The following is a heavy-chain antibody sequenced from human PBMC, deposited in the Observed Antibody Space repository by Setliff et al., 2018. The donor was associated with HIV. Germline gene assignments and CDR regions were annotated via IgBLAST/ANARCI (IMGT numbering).Heavy chain of an antibody. Sequence: TSETLSLTCAVSNYSISSGYYWGWIRQSPGKGLEWIGEIYHSGSTNYNPSLQSRVSISVDKSKNQFSLILSSVTAADTAVYYCARSGSGWFLSYWGQGTLVTVSS. D-gene: IGHD6-19*01. J-gene: IGHJ4*02. CDR2: IYHSGST. CDR3: ARSGSGWFLSY. CDR1: NYSISSGYY. V-gene: IGHV4-38-2*01.